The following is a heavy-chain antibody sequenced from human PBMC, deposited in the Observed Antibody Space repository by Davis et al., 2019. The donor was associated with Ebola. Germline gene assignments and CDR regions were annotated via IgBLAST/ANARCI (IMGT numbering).Heavy chain of an antibody. D-gene: IGHD5-24*01. V-gene: IGHV3-11*01. Sequence: GESLKISCAASGFTFSDFYMSWIRQAPGKGLEWLSYISSSAKTIRYADSVKGRFIISRDNAKNLLYLEMHSLRADDTAFYYCARMGRDGYNYPYWGQGSLVTVSS. CDR3: ARMGRDGYNYPY. CDR1: GFTFSDFY. J-gene: IGHJ4*02. CDR2: ISSSAKTI.